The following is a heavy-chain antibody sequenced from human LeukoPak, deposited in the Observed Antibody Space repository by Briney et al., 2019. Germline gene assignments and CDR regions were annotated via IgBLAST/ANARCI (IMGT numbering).Heavy chain of an antibody. CDR1: GFTFSSYW. V-gene: IGHV3-74*01. J-gene: IGHJ4*02. CDR3: ARNGIAVAGSFDY. Sequence: GGSLRLSCAASGFTFSSYWMHCVGQAPGRGLVWVSRINSDGSSTSYADSVKGRFTISRDNAKNTLYLQMNSLRAEDTAVYYCARNGIAVAGSFDYWGQGTLVTVSS. CDR2: INSDGSST. D-gene: IGHD6-19*01.